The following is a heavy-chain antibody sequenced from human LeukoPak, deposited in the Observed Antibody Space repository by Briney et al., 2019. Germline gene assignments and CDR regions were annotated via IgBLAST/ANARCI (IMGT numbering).Heavy chain of an antibody. Sequence: GGSLRLSCAASGFTFDDYGMSWVRQAPGKGLEWVSGINWNGGITGYADSVKGRFTISRDNAKNSLYLQMNSLRAEDTALYYCARDFVGYCSGGSCYHLAFDISGQGTMVTVSS. J-gene: IGHJ3*02. CDR3: ARDFVGYCSGGSCYHLAFDI. CDR2: INWNGGIT. V-gene: IGHV3-20*04. CDR1: GFTFDDYG. D-gene: IGHD2-15*01.